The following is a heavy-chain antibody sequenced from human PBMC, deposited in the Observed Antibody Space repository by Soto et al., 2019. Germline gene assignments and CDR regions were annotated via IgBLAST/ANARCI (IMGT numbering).Heavy chain of an antibody. CDR3: ARRLTVAMMGGVYTTSYGMDV. V-gene: IGHV3-21*01. Sequence: GGSLRLSCAASGFTFSSYSLNWVRQAPGKGLEWVSSISGGGRDIKYGDSVKGRFIISRDNAMDSLHLQMYSLRADDTAIYFCARRLTVAMMGGVYTTSYGMDVWGQGTTVTAP. D-gene: IGHD5-12*01. CDR2: ISGGGRDI. J-gene: IGHJ6*02. CDR1: GFTFSSYS.